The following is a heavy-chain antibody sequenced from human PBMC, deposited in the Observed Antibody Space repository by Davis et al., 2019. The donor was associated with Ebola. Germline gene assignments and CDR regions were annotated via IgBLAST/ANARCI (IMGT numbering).Heavy chain of an antibody. V-gene: IGHV4-38-2*02. J-gene: IGHJ4*02. CDR3: ACRYSSSPLY. CDR1: DYSISSGYY. CDR2: IYHSGST. D-gene: IGHD6-6*01. Sequence: MPSETLSLTCTVSDYSISSGYYWGWIRQPPGKGLGWIGTIYHSGSTYYNPSLESRVTISLDTSKNQFSLKLSSVTAADTAVYYCACRYSSSPLYWGQGTLVTVSS.